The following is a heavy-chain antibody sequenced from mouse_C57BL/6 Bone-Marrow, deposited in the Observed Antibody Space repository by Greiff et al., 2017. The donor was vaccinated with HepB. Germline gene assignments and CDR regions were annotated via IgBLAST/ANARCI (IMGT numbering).Heavy chain of an antibody. V-gene: IGHV1-59*01. Sequence: VQLQQSGAELVRPGTSVKLSCKASGYTFTSYWMHWVKQRPGQGLEWIGVIDPSDSYTNYNQKFKGKATLTVDTSSSTAYMQLSSLTSEDSAVYYCAPLLRYPDYWGQGTTLTVSS. CDR1: GYTFTSYW. CDR3: APLLRYPDY. J-gene: IGHJ2*01. CDR2: IDPSDSYT. D-gene: IGHD1-1*01.